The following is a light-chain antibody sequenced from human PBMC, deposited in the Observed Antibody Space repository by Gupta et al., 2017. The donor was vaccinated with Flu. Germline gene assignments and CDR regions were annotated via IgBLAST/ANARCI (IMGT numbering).Light chain of an antibody. CDR3: SSYTSTNTVGV. CDR2: EVS. J-gene: IGLJ2*01. Sequence: IATSCTGTSSGVGGYDYVSWYQQHPGKAPKLLLFEVSRRPGGISDRFSGSKSGNTASLTISGLLAEDEAFYYCSSYTSTNTVGVFGGGTKLTVL. V-gene: IGLV2-14*01. CDR1: SSGVGGYDY.